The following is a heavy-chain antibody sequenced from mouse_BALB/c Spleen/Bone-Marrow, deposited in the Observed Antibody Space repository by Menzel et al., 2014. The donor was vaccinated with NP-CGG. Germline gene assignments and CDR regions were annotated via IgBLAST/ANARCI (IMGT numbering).Heavy chain of an antibody. V-gene: IGHV6-6*02. J-gene: IGHJ3*01. CDR1: GVTFSNYW. CDR2: IRLKSNNYET. CDR3: MYGNPFAY. Sequence: QSGGGLVQPGGSMKFSCVATGVTFSNYWMNWVRQSPERGLEWVAEIRLKSNNYETHYAESVKGRFTISRDDSKSRVYLQMNNLRAEDTDIYYCMYGNPFAYWGQGTLVTVSA. D-gene: IGHD2-10*02.